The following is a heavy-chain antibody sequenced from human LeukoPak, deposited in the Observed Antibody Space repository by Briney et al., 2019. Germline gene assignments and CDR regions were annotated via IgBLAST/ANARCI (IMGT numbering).Heavy chain of an antibody. Sequence: SETLSLTCNVSGDFISSYYWSWIRQSAGKGLEWIGRIYNTGSPNYNPSLKNRVTMSVDTSKNQFSLKMSSVTAADTAVYYCARDSSLGTAMDPYWYFDLWGRGTLVTVSS. V-gene: IGHV4-4*07. CDR2: IYNTGSP. J-gene: IGHJ2*01. CDR3: ARDSSLGTAMDPYWYFDL. D-gene: IGHD5-18*01. CDR1: GDFISSYY.